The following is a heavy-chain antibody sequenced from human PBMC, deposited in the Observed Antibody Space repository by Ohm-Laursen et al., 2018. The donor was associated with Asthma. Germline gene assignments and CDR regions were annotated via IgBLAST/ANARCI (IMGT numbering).Heavy chain of an antibody. CDR1: GFIFSDYY. J-gene: IGHJ4*02. D-gene: IGHD3-22*01. CDR2: IKSKTDGGTT. CDR3: TTYYYDSSGYYSSPVDY. Sequence: SLRLSCTASGFIFSDYYMSWVRQAPGKGLEWVGRIKSKTDGGTTDYAAPVKGRFTISRDDSKNTLYLQMNSLKTEDTAVYYCTTYYYDSSGYYSSPVDYWGQGTLVTVSS. V-gene: IGHV3-15*01.